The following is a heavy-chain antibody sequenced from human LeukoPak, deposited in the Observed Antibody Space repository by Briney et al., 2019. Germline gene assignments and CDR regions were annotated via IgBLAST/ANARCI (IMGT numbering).Heavy chain of an antibody. D-gene: IGHD2-2*01. Sequence: SETLSLTCAVYGGFFIGNFWSGIRPPPWKGLEGMGEINHSGCTNYNPSLKSRVTISVDTSKNQFSLKLSSVTAADTAVYYCARGLSVVRHWFDPWGQGTLVSVSS. V-gene: IGHV4-34*01. CDR1: GGFFIGNF. CDR2: INHSGCT. J-gene: IGHJ5*02. CDR3: ARGLSVVRHWFDP.